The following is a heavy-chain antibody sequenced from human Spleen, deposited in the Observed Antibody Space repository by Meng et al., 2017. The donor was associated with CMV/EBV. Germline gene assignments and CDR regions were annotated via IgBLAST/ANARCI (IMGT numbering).Heavy chain of an antibody. CDR3: ARDRVSTYGSGGARWYFDF. J-gene: IGHJ2*01. CDR1: FSSHY. CDR2: INPSEATT. V-gene: IGHV1-46*01. Sequence: FSSHYVHWVRQAPGQGLDWMGIINPSEATTTNARKFQGRVTMTSDTSTGTVYMELSSLKSEDTTVYYCARDRVSTYGSGGARWYFDFWGRGTLVTVSS. D-gene: IGHD6-19*01.